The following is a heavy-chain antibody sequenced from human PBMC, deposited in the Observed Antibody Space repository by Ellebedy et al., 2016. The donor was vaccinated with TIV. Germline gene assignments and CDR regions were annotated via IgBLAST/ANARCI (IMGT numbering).Heavy chain of an antibody. Sequence: GESLKISCAASGFTFSYYAMHWVRQAPGKGLEWVAVIWYDGSKEYYADYVKGRFTIARDNSKNTLYLQMNSLRAEDTAVYYCARDSYGMDVWGQGTTVTVSS. V-gene: IGHV3-33*01. CDR1: GFTFSYYA. CDR3: ARDSYGMDV. CDR2: IWYDGSKE. J-gene: IGHJ6*02.